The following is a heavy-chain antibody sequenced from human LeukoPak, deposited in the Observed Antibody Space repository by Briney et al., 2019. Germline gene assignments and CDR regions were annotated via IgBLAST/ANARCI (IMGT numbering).Heavy chain of an antibody. CDR1: GFTFSTYG. CDR2: IWHDGDRK. J-gene: IGHJ4*02. V-gene: IGHV3-33*01. D-gene: IGHD4-23*01. Sequence: GRSLRLSCAASGFTFSTYGMHWARQAPGKGLEWVAIIWHDGDRKYYADSVKGRFTISRDNSKNTLYLQMNSLRAEDTAVYYCARDYGGNSKIDYWGQGTLVTVSS. CDR3: ARDYGGNSKIDY.